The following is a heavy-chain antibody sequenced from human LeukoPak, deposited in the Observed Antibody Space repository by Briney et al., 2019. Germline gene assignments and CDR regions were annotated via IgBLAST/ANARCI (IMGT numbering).Heavy chain of an antibody. CDR2: IWYDGSNK. CDR1: GFTFSSYG. Sequence: GGSLRLSCAASGFTFSSYGMHWVRQAPGKGLEWVAVIWYDGSNKYYADSVKGRFTISRDNSKNTLYLQMNSLRAEDTAVYYCAREGTTYYYYYYGMDVWGQGTTVTVSS. J-gene: IGHJ6*02. D-gene: IGHD1-1*01. V-gene: IGHV3-33*01. CDR3: AREGTTYYYYYYGMDV.